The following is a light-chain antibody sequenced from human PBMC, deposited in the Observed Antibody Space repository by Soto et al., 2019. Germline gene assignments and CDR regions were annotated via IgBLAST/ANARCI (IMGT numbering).Light chain of an antibody. J-gene: IGLJ3*02. CDR1: SSYFGSYKI. CDR3: CSYAGLSTWV. CDR2: EGS. Sequence: QSALTQPASVSGSPGQSITISCTATSSYFGSYKIVSWYQQHPGKAPKLMIYEGSKRPSGISNRFSGSKSGNTASLTISGRQAEDEADYYCCSYAGLSTWVFGGGTQLTVL. V-gene: IGLV2-23*01.